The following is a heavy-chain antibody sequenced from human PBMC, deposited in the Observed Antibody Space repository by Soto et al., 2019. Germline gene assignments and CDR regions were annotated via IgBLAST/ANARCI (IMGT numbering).Heavy chain of an antibody. CDR2: INAGNGNT. J-gene: IGHJ4*02. CDR1: GYTFTGYA. Sequence: ASVKVSCKASGYTFTGYAMHWVRQAPGQRLEWMGWINAGNGNTKYSQKFQGRVTITRNTSISTAYMELSSLRSEDTAVYYCARAHYYDSSGYYPNFDYWAREPWSPSPQ. D-gene: IGHD3-22*01. V-gene: IGHV1-3*01. CDR3: ARAHYYDSSGYYPNFDY.